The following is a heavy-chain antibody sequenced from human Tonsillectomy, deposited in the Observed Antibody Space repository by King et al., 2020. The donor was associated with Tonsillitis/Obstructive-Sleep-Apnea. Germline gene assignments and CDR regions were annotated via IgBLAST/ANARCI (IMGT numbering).Heavy chain of an antibody. CDR3: ATGATVTSYMDV. Sequence: VQLVESGAEVKKPGASVKVSCRVSGYTLTELSMHWGRQAPGKGLEWMGGFDPEDGETIYAQKFQGRVTMTEDTSTDTAYMELSSLRSEDTAVYYCATGATVTSYMDVWGRGTTVTVSS. CDR1: GYTLTELS. V-gene: IGHV1-24*01. CDR2: FDPEDGET. J-gene: IGHJ6*03. D-gene: IGHD4-11*01.